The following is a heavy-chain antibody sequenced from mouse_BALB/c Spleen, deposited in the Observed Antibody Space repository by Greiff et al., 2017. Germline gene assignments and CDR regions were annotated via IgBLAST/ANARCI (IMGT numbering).Heavy chain of an antibody. J-gene: IGHJ4*01. CDR2: IRSKSNNYAT. CDR3: VRRGAYYGNPYAMDY. CDR1: GFTFNTYA. V-gene: IGHV10-1*02. D-gene: IGHD2-10*01. Sequence: GGGLVQPKGSLKLSCAASGFTFNTYAMNWVRQAPGKGLEWVARIRSKSNNYATYYADSVKDRFTISRDDSQSMLYLQMNNLKTEDTAMYYCVRRGAYYGNPYAMDYWGQGTSVTVSS.